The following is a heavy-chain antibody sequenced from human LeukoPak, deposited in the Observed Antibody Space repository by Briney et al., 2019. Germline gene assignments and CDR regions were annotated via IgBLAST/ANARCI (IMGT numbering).Heavy chain of an antibody. J-gene: IGHJ6*02. CDR2: INHSGST. Sequence: SETLSLTCAVYGGSFSGYYWSWIRQPPGKGLEWIGEINHSGSTNYNPSLKSRVTISVDTSKNQFSLKLSSVTAADTAVYYCARGPTNCSSTGCLYYYYYGMDVWGQGTTVTVSS. V-gene: IGHV4-34*01. CDR3: ARGPTNCSSTGCLYYYYYGMDV. CDR1: GGSFSGYY. D-gene: IGHD2-2*01.